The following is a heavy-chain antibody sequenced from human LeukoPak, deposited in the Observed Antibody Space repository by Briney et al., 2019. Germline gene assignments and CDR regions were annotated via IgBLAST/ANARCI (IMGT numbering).Heavy chain of an antibody. V-gene: IGHV1-18*01. CDR3: ARTSWPSTGEYYFDY. D-gene: IGHD3-16*01. J-gene: IGHJ4*02. Sequence: ASVKVSCKASGYTFTSYGISWVRQAPGQGLEWMGWISAYNGNTNYAQKLHGRVTMTTDTSTSTAYMELRSLRSDDTAVYYCARTSWPSTGEYYFDYWGQGTLVTVSS. CDR1: GYTFTSYG. CDR2: ISAYNGNT.